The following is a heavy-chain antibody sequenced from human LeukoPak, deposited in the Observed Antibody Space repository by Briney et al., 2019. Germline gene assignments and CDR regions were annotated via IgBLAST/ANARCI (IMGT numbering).Heavy chain of an antibody. J-gene: IGHJ6*02. CDR1: GGTFSSYA. Sequence: ASVKVSCKASGGTFSSYAISWVRQAPGQGLEWMGRIIPILGIANYAQKFQGRVTITADKSTSTAYMELSNLRSEDTAVYYCARRDDYYYGMDVWGQGTTVTVSS. V-gene: IGHV1-69*04. CDR2: IIPILGIA. CDR3: ARRDDYYYGMDV.